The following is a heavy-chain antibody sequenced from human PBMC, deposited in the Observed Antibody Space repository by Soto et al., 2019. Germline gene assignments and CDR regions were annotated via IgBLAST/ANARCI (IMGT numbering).Heavy chain of an antibody. Sequence: SETLSLTCAVYGGSFSGYYWSWIRQPPGKGLEWIGEINHSGSTNYNPSLKSRVTISVDTSKNQFSLKLSSVTAADTAVYYCARGFGFWSGQPARPIDYWGQGTLVTVS. CDR3: ARGFGFWSGQPARPIDY. D-gene: IGHD3-3*01. J-gene: IGHJ4*02. V-gene: IGHV4-34*01. CDR2: INHSGST. CDR1: GGSFSGYY.